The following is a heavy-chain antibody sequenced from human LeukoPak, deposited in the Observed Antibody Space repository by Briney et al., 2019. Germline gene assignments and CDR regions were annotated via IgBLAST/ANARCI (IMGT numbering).Heavy chain of an antibody. Sequence: SETLSLTCTLSGGTVTSSTYFWGWIRQPPGKGLEWIGSISYSGATYYNPSLKSRVSMSVYTSKNQFSLKLSSVTAADTAVYYCARDGFYYHYYMDVWGEGTTVTVSS. CDR2: ISYSGAT. CDR3: ARDGFYYHYYMDV. J-gene: IGHJ6*03. CDR1: GGTVTSSTYF. D-gene: IGHD1-14*01. V-gene: IGHV4-39*07.